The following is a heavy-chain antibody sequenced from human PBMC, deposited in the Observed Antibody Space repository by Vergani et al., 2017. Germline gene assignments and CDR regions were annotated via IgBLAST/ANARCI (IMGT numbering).Heavy chain of an antibody. Sequence: QVQLQESGPGLVKPSETLSLTCTVSGGSISSYYWSWIRQPPGKGLEWIGYIYYSGSTNYNPSLKSRVTISVDTSKNQFSLKLSSVTAADTAVYYCASLPVVVAGTNYYYYYGMDVWGQGTTVTVSS. V-gene: IGHV4-59*01. CDR2: IYYSGST. J-gene: IGHJ6*02. D-gene: IGHD6-19*01. CDR3: ASLPVVVAGTNYYYYYGMDV. CDR1: GGSISSYY.